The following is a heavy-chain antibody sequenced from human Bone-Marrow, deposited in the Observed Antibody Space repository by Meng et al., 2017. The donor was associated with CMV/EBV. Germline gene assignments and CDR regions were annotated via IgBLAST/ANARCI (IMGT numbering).Heavy chain of an antibody. V-gene: IGHV3-43D*03. J-gene: IGHJ5*02. CDR1: GVNFDDSA. D-gene: IGHD3-22*01. Sequence: GGSLRLCCAASGVNFDDSAMHWVRQAPGRSLEWVSLISWDGDDTYYAGSVKGRFTISRDNTKASLFLQMSSLRPEDTALYFCAKDRHYDTRGFYSFSCASWGQGARVTCYS. CDR2: ISWDGDDT. CDR3: AKDRHYDTRGFYSFSCAS.